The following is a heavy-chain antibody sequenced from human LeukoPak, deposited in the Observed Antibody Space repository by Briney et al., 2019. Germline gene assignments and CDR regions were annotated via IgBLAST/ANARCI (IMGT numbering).Heavy chain of an antibody. D-gene: IGHD4-17*01. CDR3: ARPATVTTSFWYFDL. CDR1: GGSISTSSYY. CDR2: IFYSGST. J-gene: IGHJ2*01. V-gene: IGHV4-39*01. Sequence: SETLSLTCTISGGSISTSSYYWGWIRQPPGKGLEWIGSIFYSGSTYYNPSLKSRVTISVDTSKNQFSLNPSSVTAADTAVYYCARPATVTTSFWYFDLWGRGTLVTVSS.